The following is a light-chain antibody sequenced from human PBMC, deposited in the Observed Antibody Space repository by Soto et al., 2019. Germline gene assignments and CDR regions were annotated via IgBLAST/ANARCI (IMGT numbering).Light chain of an antibody. Sequence: IQMTQSPSTLSASVGDRVTITCRASQSINNWLAWYQQKPGKAPKLLIYKASSLESGVPSRISGSGSGTEFTLTISSLQPDDFATYYCQQYNDYSWTFGQGTKVEIK. CDR2: KAS. CDR1: QSINNW. V-gene: IGKV1-5*03. J-gene: IGKJ1*01. CDR3: QQYNDYSWT.